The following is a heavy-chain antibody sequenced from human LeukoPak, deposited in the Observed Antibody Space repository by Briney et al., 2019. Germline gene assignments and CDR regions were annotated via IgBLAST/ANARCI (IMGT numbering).Heavy chain of an antibody. Sequence: GASVKVSCKTSGYTFSRHGITWVRQATGQGLEWMRWVSGYNGNTNYAQNVQGRVTMTTDTSTNTAYMELRSLRSDDTAVYYCAKDIHPGLDSGASCCFDYWGQGAPVTVSS. CDR1: GYTFSRHG. D-gene: IGHD3-22*01. V-gene: IGHV1-18*01. CDR2: VSGYNGNT. CDR3: AKDIHPGLDSGASCCFDY. J-gene: IGHJ4*02.